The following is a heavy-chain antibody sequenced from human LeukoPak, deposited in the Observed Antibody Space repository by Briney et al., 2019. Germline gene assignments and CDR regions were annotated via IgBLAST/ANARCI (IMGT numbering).Heavy chain of an antibody. V-gene: IGHV4-61*02. CDR1: GGSISSGSYY. CDR3: ARATAVYEAFDY. D-gene: IGHD2-21*02. CDR2: IYTSGST. Sequence: PSQTLSLTCTVSGGSISSGSYYWSWIRQPAGKGLEWIGRIYTSGSTHYNPSLKSRVTISLDTSKNQVSLKLNSVTAADTAVYYCARATAVYEAFDYWGQGILVTVSS. J-gene: IGHJ4*02.